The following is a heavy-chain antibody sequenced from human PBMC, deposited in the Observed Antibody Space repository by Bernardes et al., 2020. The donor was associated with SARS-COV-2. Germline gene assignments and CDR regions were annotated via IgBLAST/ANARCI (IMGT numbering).Heavy chain of an antibody. J-gene: IGHJ2*01. Sequence: SETLSLTCAVYGGSLSGSYWNWIRQPPGPGLAWIGELNYSGSTNYNPSLKSRVTISVDTSKNQFSLKLSSVTAADTAVYYCARAVWGIWHFDLWGRDTLVTGSS. D-gene: IGHD3-16*01. V-gene: IGHV4-34*01. CDR1: GGSLSGSY. CDR2: LNYSGST. CDR3: ARAVWGIWHFDL.